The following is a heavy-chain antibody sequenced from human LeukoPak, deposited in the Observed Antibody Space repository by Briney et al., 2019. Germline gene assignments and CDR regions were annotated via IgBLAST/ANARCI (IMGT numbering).Heavy chain of an antibody. Sequence: SQTLSLTCTVSGGSISSGGYYWSWIRQPPGKGLEWIGYIYHSGSTYYNPSLKSRVTISVDTPKNRFSLRLSSVTAADTAVYYCARGRGSSGWFDDWGLGTLVTVSS. CDR1: GGSISSGGYY. CDR2: IYHSGST. CDR3: ARGRGSSGWFDD. D-gene: IGHD6-19*01. V-gene: IGHV4-30-2*01. J-gene: IGHJ4*02.